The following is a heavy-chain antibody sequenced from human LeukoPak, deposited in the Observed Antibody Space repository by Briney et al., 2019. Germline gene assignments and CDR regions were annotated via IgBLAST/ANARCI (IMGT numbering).Heavy chain of an antibody. V-gene: IGHV3-48*02. CDR1: GFTVSSNY. J-gene: IGHJ4*02. CDR3: AIFGLGSGSRDY. D-gene: IGHD3-10*01. Sequence: GGSPRLSCAASGFTVSSNYMSWVRQAPGKGLEWVSFMSSSSRTIYYADSVKGRVSISRDNAKNSLYLQMNSLRDEDTAIYYCAIFGLGSGSRDYWGQGTLVTVSS. CDR2: MSSSSRTI.